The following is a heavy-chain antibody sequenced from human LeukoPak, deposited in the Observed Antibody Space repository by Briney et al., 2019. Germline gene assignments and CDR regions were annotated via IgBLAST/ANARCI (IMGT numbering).Heavy chain of an antibody. CDR2: MNTKSGNT. Sequence: ASVKVSCKASGYTFTRYDINWVRQTTGQGLEWMGWMNTKSGNTGHAQKFQGRVTISRDTSINTVYMELSSLRSEDTAVYFCARVDGSPDYWGQGTLVTVSS. V-gene: IGHV1-8*03. J-gene: IGHJ4*02. CDR3: ARVDGSPDY. CDR1: GYTFTRYD. D-gene: IGHD3-22*01.